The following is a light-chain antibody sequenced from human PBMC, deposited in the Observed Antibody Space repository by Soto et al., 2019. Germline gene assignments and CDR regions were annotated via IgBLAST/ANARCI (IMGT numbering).Light chain of an antibody. V-gene: IGLV1-40*01. J-gene: IGLJ1*01. CDR3: QSYDSRLSAYV. CDR1: NSNIGAGYD. CDR2: TNN. Sequence: QSVLTQPPSVSGAPGQRVTISCTGSNSNIGAGYDVHWYLQLPGTAPKLLVYTNNNRPSGVPDRFSGSKSGTSASLAITGLQAEDEADYYCQSYDSRLSAYVFGNGTRSPS.